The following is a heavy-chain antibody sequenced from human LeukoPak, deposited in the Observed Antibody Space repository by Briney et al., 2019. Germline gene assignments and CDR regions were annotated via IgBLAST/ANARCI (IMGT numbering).Heavy chain of an antibody. D-gene: IGHD5-12*01. CDR3: ARDSGSGYLNDAFDI. CDR2: IYTSGST. J-gene: IGHJ3*02. Sequence: ETLSLTCTVSGGSISSYYWSWIRQPAGKGLEWIGRIYTSGSTNYNPSLKSRVTMSVDTSKNQFSLKLSSVAAADTAVYYCARDSGSGYLNDAFDIWGQGTMVTVSS. CDR1: GGSISSYY. V-gene: IGHV4-4*07.